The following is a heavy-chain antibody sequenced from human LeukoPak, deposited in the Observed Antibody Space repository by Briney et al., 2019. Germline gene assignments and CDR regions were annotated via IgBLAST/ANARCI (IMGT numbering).Heavy chain of an antibody. CDR3: ARFLGQFVRTPPRGCFDP. D-gene: IGHD6-6*01. V-gene: IGHV4-34*01. Sequence: PSETLSLTCAVYGGSFSGYYWSWIRQPPGKALEWMGEIYYSGATKYNHSLKSRLTISVDASKNQFSVRLSPMATAGTAVYYGARFLGQFVRTPPRGCFDPWGQGTLVSVSS. CDR1: GGSFSGYY. CDR2: IYYSGAT. J-gene: IGHJ5*02.